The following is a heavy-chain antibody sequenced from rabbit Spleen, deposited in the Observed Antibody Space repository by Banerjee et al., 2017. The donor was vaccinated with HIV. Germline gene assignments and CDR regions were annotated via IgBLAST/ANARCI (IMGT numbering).Heavy chain of an antibody. CDR3: ARDFGDRASYFDL. CDR2: IDAGSSGST. Sequence: QEQLVESGGGLVKPEGSLTLTCKASGFSFSDRDVMCWARQAPGKGLEWIACIDAGSSGSTYYATWAKGRFTISKTSSTTVTLQMTSLTAADTATYFCARDFGDRASYFDLWGQGTLVTVS. V-gene: IGHV1S45*01. CDR1: GFSFSDRDV. D-gene: IGHD5-1*01. J-gene: IGHJ4*01.